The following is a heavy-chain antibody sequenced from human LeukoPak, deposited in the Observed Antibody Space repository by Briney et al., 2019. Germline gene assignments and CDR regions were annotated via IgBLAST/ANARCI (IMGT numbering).Heavy chain of an antibody. D-gene: IGHD6-13*01. Sequence: GESLKISCTGSGYSFTSYWIGWVRQMPGKGLEWTGIFYPGDSDTRYSPSFQGQVTISADKSISTAYLQWSSLKASDTPMYYCARRMAAAAGSVQYYGMDVWGQGTTVTVSS. CDR3: ARRMAAAAGSVQYYGMDV. CDR1: GYSFTSYW. J-gene: IGHJ6*02. CDR2: FYPGDSDT. V-gene: IGHV5-51*01.